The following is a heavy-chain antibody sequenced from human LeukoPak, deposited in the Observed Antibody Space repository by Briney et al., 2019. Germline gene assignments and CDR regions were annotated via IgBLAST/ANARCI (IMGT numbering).Heavy chain of an antibody. V-gene: IGHV3-48*02. J-gene: IGHJ4*02. CDR3: ARARDGYNYAAGY. CDR1: GFTFSSYS. Sequence: PGGYLRLSCAASGFTFSSYSMNWVRQAPGKGLEWVLYISSSSSTIYYADSVKGRFTISRDNAKNSLYLQMNSLRDEDTAVYYCARARDGYNYAAGYWGQGTLVTVSS. D-gene: IGHD5-24*01. CDR2: ISSSSSTI.